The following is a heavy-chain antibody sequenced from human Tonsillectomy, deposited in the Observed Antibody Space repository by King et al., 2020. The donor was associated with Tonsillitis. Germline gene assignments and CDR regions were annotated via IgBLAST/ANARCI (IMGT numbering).Heavy chain of an antibody. CDR2: INRSGSNT. Sequence: QLVQSGAEVKKPGASVKVSCKESEYTFTSYYMHWVRQAPGQGLEWMGKINRSGSNTNYAQKFQGRVTMTRDTSTTTAYMELSSLRSEDTAVYYCTRSDVVTPMRKYFHQWGQGTLVTVSS. D-gene: IGHD2-21*02. CDR3: TRSDVVTPMRKYFHQ. J-gene: IGHJ1*01. V-gene: IGHV1-46*03. CDR1: EYTFTSYY.